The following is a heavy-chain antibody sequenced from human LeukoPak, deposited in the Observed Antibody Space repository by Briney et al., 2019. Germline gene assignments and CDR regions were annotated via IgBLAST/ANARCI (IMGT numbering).Heavy chain of an antibody. CDR3: ASGVAAAGTNAFDI. Sequence: SETLSLTCTVSGGSISSSSYYWGWIRQPPGKGLEWIGSIYYSGSTYYNPSLKSRVTISVDTSKNQFSLKLSSVTAADTAVYYCASGVAAAGTNAFDIWGQGTMVTVSS. CDR1: GGSISSSSYY. CDR2: IYYSGST. J-gene: IGHJ3*02. D-gene: IGHD6-13*01. V-gene: IGHV4-39*07.